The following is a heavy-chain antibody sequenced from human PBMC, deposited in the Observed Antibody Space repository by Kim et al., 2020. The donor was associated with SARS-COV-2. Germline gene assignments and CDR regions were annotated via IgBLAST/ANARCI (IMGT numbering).Heavy chain of an antibody. CDR1: GGSISSSSYY. Sequence: SETLSLTCTVSGGSISSSSYYWGWIRQPPGKGLEWIGSIYYSGSTYYNPSLKSRVTISVDTSKNQFSLKLSSVTAADTAVYYCARLGGDILTYNWFDPWGQGTLVTVSS. V-gene: IGHV4-39*01. D-gene: IGHD3-9*01. J-gene: IGHJ5*02. CDR3: ARLGGDILTYNWFDP. CDR2: IYYSGST.